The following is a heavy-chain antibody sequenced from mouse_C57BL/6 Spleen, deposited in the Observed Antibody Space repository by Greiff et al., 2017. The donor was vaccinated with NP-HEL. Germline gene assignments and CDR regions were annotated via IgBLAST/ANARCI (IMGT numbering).Heavy chain of an antibody. J-gene: IGHJ4*01. CDR1: GYTFTSYW. Sequence: EVQLQQSGTVLARPGASVKMSCKTSGYTFTSYWMHWVKQRPGQGLEWIGAIYPGNSDTSYNQKFKGKAKLTAVTSASTAYMGLSSLTNEDSAVYYCTRVHYDYDYAMDYWGQGTSVTVSS. D-gene: IGHD2-4*01. V-gene: IGHV1-5*01. CDR3: TRVHYDYDYAMDY. CDR2: IYPGNSDT.